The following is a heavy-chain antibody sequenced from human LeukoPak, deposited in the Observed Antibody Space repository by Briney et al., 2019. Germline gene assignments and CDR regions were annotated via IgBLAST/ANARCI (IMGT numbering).Heavy chain of an antibody. CDR1: GGSFSGYY. D-gene: IGHD5-12*01. V-gene: IGHV4-34*01. CDR2: INHSGST. CDR3: ARFLRSYYYGMDV. Sequence: PSETLSLTCAVYGGSFSGYYWSWIRQPPGKGLEWIGEINHSGSTNYNPSLKSRVTISVDTSKNQFSLKLSSVTAADTAVYYCARFLRSYYYGMDVWGQGTTVTVSS. J-gene: IGHJ6*02.